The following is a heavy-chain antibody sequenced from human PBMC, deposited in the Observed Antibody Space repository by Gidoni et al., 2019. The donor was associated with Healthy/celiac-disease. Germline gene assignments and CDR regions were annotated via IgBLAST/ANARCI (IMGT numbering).Heavy chain of an antibody. J-gene: IGHJ5*02. CDR3: AREPGYYYDSSGYYYGNNWFDP. CDR2: IKQDGSEK. CDR1: GFTFSSYW. Sequence: EVQLVESGGGLVQPGGSLRPSCAASGFTFSSYWMSWVRQAPGKGLEWVANIKQDGSEKYYVDSVKGRFTISRDNAKNSLYLQMNSLRAEDTAVYYCAREPGYYYDSSGYYYGNNWFDPWGQGTLVTVSS. D-gene: IGHD3-22*01. V-gene: IGHV3-7*03.